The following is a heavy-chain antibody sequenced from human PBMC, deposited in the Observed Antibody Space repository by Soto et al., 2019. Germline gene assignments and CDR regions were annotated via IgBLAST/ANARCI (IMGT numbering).Heavy chain of an antibody. D-gene: IGHD6-6*01. CDR2: IYSGGST. CDR1: GFTVSSNY. V-gene: IGHV3-53*01. CDR3: ASGLSSSMVY. Sequence: LRLSCAASGFTVSSNYMSWVRQAPGKGLEWVSVIYSGGSTYYADSVKGRFTISRDSSKNTLYLQMNSLRAEDTAVYYCASGLSSSMVYWGQGTLVTVSS. J-gene: IGHJ4*02.